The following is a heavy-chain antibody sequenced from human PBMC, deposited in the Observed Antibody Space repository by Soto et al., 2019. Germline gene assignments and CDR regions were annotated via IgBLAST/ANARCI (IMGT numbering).Heavy chain of an antibody. CDR3: ARPSEASSSATFDY. V-gene: IGHV1-69*13. CDR1: GGTFSSYA. J-gene: IGHJ4*02. D-gene: IGHD6-6*01. Sequence: VKVSCKASGGTFSSYAISWVRQAPGQGLEWMGGIIPIFGTANYAQKFQGRATITADESTSTAYMELSSLRSEDTAVYYCARPSEASSSATFDYWGQGTLVTVSS. CDR2: IIPIFGTA.